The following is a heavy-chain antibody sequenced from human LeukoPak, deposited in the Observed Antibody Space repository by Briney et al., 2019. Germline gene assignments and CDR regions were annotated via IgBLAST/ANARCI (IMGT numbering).Heavy chain of an antibody. J-gene: IGHJ3*02. CDR1: GGSISTYY. Sequence: SETLSLTCTVSGGSISTYYWSWIRQSPGKGLQWLGYIYHSGTTTYNPSLKSRVTISLDTTKNQISLKLSSVTAADTAVYYCASDLNWNDDAFDIWGQGTMVTVSS. CDR3: ASDLNWNDDAFDI. CDR2: IYHSGTT. V-gene: IGHV4-59*08. D-gene: IGHD1-1*01.